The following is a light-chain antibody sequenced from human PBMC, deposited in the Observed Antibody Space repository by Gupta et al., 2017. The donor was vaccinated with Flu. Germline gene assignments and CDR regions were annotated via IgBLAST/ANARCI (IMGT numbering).Light chain of an antibody. Sequence: NCKSSQTVLYSSNNNNYLAWYQQKPGLPPKLLIYWASTRESGVPDRFSGSGFGTDFTLTISSLQAEDVAVYYCQQYYSTPQTFGQGTKVEIK. CDR1: QTVLYSSNNNNY. V-gene: IGKV4-1*01. CDR3: QQYYSTPQT. CDR2: WAS. J-gene: IGKJ1*01.